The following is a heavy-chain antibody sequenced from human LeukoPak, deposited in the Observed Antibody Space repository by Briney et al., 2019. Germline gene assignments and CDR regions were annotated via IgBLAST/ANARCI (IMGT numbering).Heavy chain of an antibody. D-gene: IGHD3-22*01. V-gene: IGHV4-4*07. J-gene: IGHJ5*02. CDR3: ARDVEVITTHVTAYWFDP. CDR2: IYTSGST. CDR1: GGSISSYY. Sequence: PSETLSLTCTVSGGSISSYYWSWIRQPAGKGLEWIGRIYTSGSTNYNPSLKSRVTMSVDTSKNQFSLKLSSVTAADTAVYYCARDVEVITTHVTAYWFDPWGQGTLVTVSS.